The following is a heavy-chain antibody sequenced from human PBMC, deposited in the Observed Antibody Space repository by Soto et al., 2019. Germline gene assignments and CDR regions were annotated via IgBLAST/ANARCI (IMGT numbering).Heavy chain of an antibody. Sequence: QITLKESGPTLVKPTQTLTLTCTFSGFSLSSTRMAVGWIRQPPGKALEWLAVIYWDDDKRYSPFLKSRLTITKDTSKNPVVLTMSNMDPVDTARYYCAHIVVAGLGYYFDYWGQGTLVTVSS. D-gene: IGHD6-19*01. CDR2: IYWDDDK. CDR3: AHIVVAGLGYYFDY. CDR1: GFSLSSTRMA. J-gene: IGHJ4*02. V-gene: IGHV2-5*02.